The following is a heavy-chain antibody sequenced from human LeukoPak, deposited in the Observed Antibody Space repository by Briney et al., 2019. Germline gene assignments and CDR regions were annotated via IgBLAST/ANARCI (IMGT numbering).Heavy chain of an antibody. J-gene: IGHJ4*02. Sequence: GGSLRLSCAASGFTFSSCAMNWVRQAPGKGLEWVSVITGSGGSTYYADSVKGGFTISRDNSKNTLSLQMNSLRAEDTAVYSCAKGRLDGMGLLDYWGQGTLVTVSS. CDR1: GFTFSSCA. D-gene: IGHD5-24*01. CDR3: AKGRLDGMGLLDY. CDR2: ITGSGGST. V-gene: IGHV3-23*01.